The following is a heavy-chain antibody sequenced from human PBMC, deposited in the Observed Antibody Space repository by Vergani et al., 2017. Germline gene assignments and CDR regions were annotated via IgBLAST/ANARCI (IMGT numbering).Heavy chain of an antibody. CDR3: ARVAVAGPYNWFDP. D-gene: IGHD6-19*01. CDR2: IYYSGST. V-gene: IGHV4-59*01. J-gene: IGHJ5*02. Sequence: QVQLQESGPGLVKPSETLSLTCTVSGGSISSYYWSWIRQPAGKGLEWIGYIYYSGSTNYNPSLKSRVTISVDTSKNQFSLKLSSVTAADTAVYYCARVAVAGPYNWFDPWGQGTLVTVSS. CDR1: GGSISSYY.